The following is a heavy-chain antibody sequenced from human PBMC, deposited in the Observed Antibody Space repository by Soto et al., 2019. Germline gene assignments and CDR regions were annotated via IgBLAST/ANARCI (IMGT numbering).Heavy chain of an antibody. CDR1: GFTFSSYA. Sequence: EVQLLESGGGLVQPGGSLRLSCAASGFTFSSYAMSWVRQAPGKGLEWVSAISGSGGSTYYADSVKGRFTISRDNSKNTLYLKMNSLRAEDTAVYYCAKDGGIVVVPADWGQGTLVTVSS. CDR3: AKDGGIVVVPAD. J-gene: IGHJ4*02. V-gene: IGHV3-23*01. CDR2: ISGSGGST. D-gene: IGHD2-2*01.